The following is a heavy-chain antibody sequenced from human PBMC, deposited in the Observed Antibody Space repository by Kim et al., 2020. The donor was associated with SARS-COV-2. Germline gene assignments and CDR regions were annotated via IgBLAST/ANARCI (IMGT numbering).Heavy chain of an antibody. Sequence: GGSLRLSCAASGFSFSSYWMAWVRQAPGKGLEWAAIINQDGGVKNYVDSVKGRFTISRDNAKNSVYLQMNSLRAEDTAVYYCARADWGSLDYWGQGTLVTVSS. CDR3: ARADWGSLDY. V-gene: IGHV3-7*01. CDR2: INQDGGVK. D-gene: IGHD7-27*01. J-gene: IGHJ4*02. CDR1: GFSFSSYW.